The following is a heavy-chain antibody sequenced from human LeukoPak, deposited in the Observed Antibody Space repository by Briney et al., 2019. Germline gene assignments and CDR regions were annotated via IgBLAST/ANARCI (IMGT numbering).Heavy chain of an antibody. CDR3: AREKWLVGPDY. CDR1: GYSFTSYW. D-gene: IGHD6-19*01. J-gene: IGHJ4*02. V-gene: IGHV5-10-1*01. CDR2: IDSSDSYT. Sequence: GESLKISCKGSGYSFTSYWITLVRQMPGKGLEWMGMIDSSDSYTNYSPSFQGHVTISADKSISTAYLQWSSLKASDTAMYYCAREKWLVGPDYWGQGTLVTVSS.